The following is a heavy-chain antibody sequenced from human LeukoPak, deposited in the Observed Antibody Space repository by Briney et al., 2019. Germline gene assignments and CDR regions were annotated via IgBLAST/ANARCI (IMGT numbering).Heavy chain of an antibody. CDR2: ISGSSGST. Sequence: GGSLRLSCAASGFTFTSYAMSWVRQAPGKGLEWVSAISGSSGSTYYADSVKGRFTISRDNPKNTLYLQMNSLRAEDTAVYYCAKDSLAGDFDYWGQGTLVTVSS. D-gene: IGHD6-19*01. CDR1: GFTFTSYA. CDR3: AKDSLAGDFDY. V-gene: IGHV3-23*01. J-gene: IGHJ4*02.